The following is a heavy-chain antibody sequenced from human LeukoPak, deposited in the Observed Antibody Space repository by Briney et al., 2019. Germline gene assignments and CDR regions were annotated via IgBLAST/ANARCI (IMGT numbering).Heavy chain of an antibody. D-gene: IGHD3-22*01. CDR3: ARPHDSSGYYPDY. Sequence: PGGSLRLSCATSGFTFSSYAMHWVRQAPGKGLECVSAISSNGGSTYYANSVKGRFTVSRDNSKNTLYLQMGSLRAEDMAVYYCARPHDSSGYYPDYWGQGTLVTVSS. CDR2: ISSNGGST. V-gene: IGHV3-64*01. CDR1: GFTFSSYA. J-gene: IGHJ4*02.